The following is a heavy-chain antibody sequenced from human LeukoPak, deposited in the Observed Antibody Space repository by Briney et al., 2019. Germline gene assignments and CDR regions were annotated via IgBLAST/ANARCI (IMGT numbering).Heavy chain of an antibody. Sequence: GGSLRLSCAASGFTFSDYYMSGLRQAPGRGLEWVSYISSSCNTIYYAHSVKGRFAISRYNAKSSLYLQMNSLRAEDTAVYDCARDRWAYCGGDCYSDIDYWGQGTLVTVSS. J-gene: IGHJ4*02. CDR2: ISSSCNTI. CDR1: GFTFSDYY. CDR3: ARDRWAYCGGDCYSDIDY. V-gene: IGHV3-11*01. D-gene: IGHD2-21*02.